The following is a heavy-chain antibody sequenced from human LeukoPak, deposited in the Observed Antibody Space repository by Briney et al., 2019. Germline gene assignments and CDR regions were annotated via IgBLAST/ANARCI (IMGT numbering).Heavy chain of an antibody. CDR3: AREHSSSPSQDS. V-gene: IGHV3-7*01. J-gene: IGHJ4*02. CDR1: GFTFSSSW. CDR2: IKQDGSEK. Sequence: GGSLRLSCVASGFTFSSSWMSWVRQAPGKRLEWVANIKQDGSEKYYVDFVKGRFTISRDNAKNSLYLQMNSLRAEDTAVYYCAREHSSSPSQDSWGQGTLVTVSS. D-gene: IGHD6-6*01.